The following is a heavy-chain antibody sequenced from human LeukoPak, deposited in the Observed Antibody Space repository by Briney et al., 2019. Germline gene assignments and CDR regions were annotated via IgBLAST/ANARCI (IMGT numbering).Heavy chain of an antibody. D-gene: IGHD6-13*01. CDR2: ISYDGCNE. CDR1: GLIFSRHT. CDR3: MRSSAAAKCYFDY. Sequence: AGGSLRLSCAASGLIFSRHTMHWVRQAPGKGLQWVALISYDGCNEYFADSVKGRFTISRDNSRNTLSLQVNSLRLEDTAEYYCMRSSAAAKCYFDYWGQGTLVTVSS. J-gene: IGHJ4*02. V-gene: IGHV3-30-3*01.